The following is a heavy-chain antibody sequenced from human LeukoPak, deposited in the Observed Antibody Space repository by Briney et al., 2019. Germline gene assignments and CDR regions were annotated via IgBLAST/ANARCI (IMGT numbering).Heavy chain of an antibody. V-gene: IGHV3-43*01. D-gene: IGHD3-22*01. J-gene: IGHJ4*02. CDR1: GFTFEDYT. CDR2: ISWDGTT. CDR3: VKDLSYESSGHVLEY. Sequence: GGSLRLSCVASGFTFEDYTMHWVRQAPGKTLEWASLISWDGTTYYTDSVKGRFTISRDNSKNSLYLQMDTLRSEDTAFYYCVKDLSYESSGHVLEYWGQGTLVTVSS.